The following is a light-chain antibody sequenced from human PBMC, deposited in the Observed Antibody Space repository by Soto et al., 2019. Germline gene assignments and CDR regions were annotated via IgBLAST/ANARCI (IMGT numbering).Light chain of an antibody. J-gene: IGKJ5*01. CDR2: AAS. Sequence: DIQLTQAPSFLSASVGDRVTITCRASQGNKSYLAWYQQKPGQAPKLLLYAASTLQSGVPSRFSGSGSWTELTPTVTRLQPEDFEMYCWQQLSAYPISFGQESRLEI. CDR1: QGNKSY. CDR3: QQLSAYPIS. V-gene: IGKV1-9*01.